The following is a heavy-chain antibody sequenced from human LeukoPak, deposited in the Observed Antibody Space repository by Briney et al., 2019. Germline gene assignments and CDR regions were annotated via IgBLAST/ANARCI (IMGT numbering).Heavy chain of an antibody. Sequence: GGSLRLSCAASGFTFSSYGMHWVRQAPGKGLEWVAVISYDGSNKYYADSVKGRFTISRDNSKNTLYLQMNSLRAEDTAVYYCARDRWSGYDLGYFDYWGQGTLVTVSS. J-gene: IGHJ4*02. CDR2: ISYDGSNK. V-gene: IGHV3-30*03. CDR1: GFTFSSYG. CDR3: ARDRWSGYDLGYFDY. D-gene: IGHD5-12*01.